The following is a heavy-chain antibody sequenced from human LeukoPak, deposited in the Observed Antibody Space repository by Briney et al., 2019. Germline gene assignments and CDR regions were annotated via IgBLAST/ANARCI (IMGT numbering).Heavy chain of an antibody. CDR1: GFSFSSYA. CDR2: ISGSGSTI. V-gene: IGHV3-23*01. CDR3: AKYLSAKGPPYALDV. J-gene: IGHJ6*02. Sequence: GESLRLSCAASGFSFSSYAMNWVRQAPGKGLEWLAYISGSGSTIYYADSVKGRFTISRDNSKNTLYLQMNSLRAEDTAVYYCAKYLSAKGPPYALDVWGQGTTVTVSS.